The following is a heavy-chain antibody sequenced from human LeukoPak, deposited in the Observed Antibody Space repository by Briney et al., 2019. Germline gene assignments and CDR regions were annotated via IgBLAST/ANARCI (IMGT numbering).Heavy chain of an antibody. CDR2: INSDGSST. CDR1: GFTFSSYW. Sequence: GSLRLSCAASGFTFSSYWMHWVRQAPGKGLVWVSRINSDGSSTSYADSVKGRFTISRDNAKNTLYLQMNSLRAEDTAVYCCARAYDSSGYYLYYYYYGMDVWGQGTTVTVSS. J-gene: IGHJ6*02. D-gene: IGHD3-22*01. V-gene: IGHV3-74*01. CDR3: ARAYDSSGYYLYYYYYGMDV.